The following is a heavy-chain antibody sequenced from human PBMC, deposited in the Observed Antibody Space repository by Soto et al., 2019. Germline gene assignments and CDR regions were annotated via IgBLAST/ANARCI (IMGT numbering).Heavy chain of an antibody. CDR1: GFTFSDYY. CDR2: ISSSSSYT. CDR3: ARGLDSGWYGY. J-gene: IGHJ4*02. D-gene: IGHD6-19*01. Sequence: QVQLVESGGGLVKPGGSLRLSCAASGFTFSDYYMNWIRQAPGKWLEWVSYISSSSSYTNYADSVKGRFTISRDNAKKTLYLQINSLRAEDTAVYYCARGLDSGWYGYWGQGTLVTVSS. V-gene: IGHV3-11*06.